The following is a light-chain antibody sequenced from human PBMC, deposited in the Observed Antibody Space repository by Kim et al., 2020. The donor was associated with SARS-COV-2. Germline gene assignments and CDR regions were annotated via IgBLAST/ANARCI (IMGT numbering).Light chain of an antibody. CDR1: KLGNKY. CDR2: QDS. CDR3: QAWGSGSVV. V-gene: IGLV3-1*01. Sequence: SVSPGQTATITCSGDKLGNKYTFWYQQKPGQSPLLVIYQDSQRPSGIPDRFSGSSSVNTATLTISGTQALDEADYYCQAWGSGSVVFGGGTKLTVL. J-gene: IGLJ2*01.